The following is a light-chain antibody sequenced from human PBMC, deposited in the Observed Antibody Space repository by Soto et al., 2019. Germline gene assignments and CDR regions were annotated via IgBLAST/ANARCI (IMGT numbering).Light chain of an antibody. CDR3: RSYAGSNKSV. J-gene: IGLJ1*01. CDR2: EVS. Sequence: QSVLTQPPSASGSPGQSVTISCTGTSSDVGGYNYVSWYQQHPGKAPKLMIYEVSKRPSGVPDRFSGSKSGNTASLTVSGLQAEDEADYYCRSYAGSNKSVFGTGTKLTVL. V-gene: IGLV2-8*01. CDR1: SSDVGGYNY.